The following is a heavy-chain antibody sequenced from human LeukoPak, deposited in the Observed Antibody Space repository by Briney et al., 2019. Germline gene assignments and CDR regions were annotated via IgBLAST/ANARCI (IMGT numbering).Heavy chain of an antibody. CDR2: ISWNSGSI. J-gene: IGHJ4*02. D-gene: IGHD6-13*01. Sequence: PGGSLRLSCAAFGFTFDDYAMHWVRQAPGKGLEWVSGISWNSGSIGYADSVKGRFTISRDNAKNSLFLQMNSLRAEDTAVYYCAKDLFSSSHSGSSWYYYFDYWGQGTLVTVSS. CDR1: GFTFDDYA. CDR3: AKDLFSSSHSGSSWYYYFDY. V-gene: IGHV3-9*01.